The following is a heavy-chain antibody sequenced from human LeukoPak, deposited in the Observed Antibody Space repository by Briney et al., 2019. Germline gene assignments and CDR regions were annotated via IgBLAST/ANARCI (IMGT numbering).Heavy chain of an antibody. J-gene: IGHJ6*03. D-gene: IGHD3-16*01. Sequence: GASVKVSCKASGYTFTGYYMHRVRQTPGQGLEWMGRINPNSGGTNYAQKFQGRVTMTRDTSISTAYMELSRLRSDDTAVYYCARDLGRDYYMDVWGKGTTVTVSS. V-gene: IGHV1-2*06. CDR3: ARDLGRDYYMDV. CDR2: INPNSGGT. CDR1: GYTFTGYY.